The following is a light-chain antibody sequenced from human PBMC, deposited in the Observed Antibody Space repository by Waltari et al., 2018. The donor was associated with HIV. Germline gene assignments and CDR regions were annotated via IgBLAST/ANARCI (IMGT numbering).Light chain of an antibody. CDR2: EDR. J-gene: IGLJ2*01. V-gene: IGLV3-10*03. CDR1: AFPKKY. CDR3: YSTDSSGIPL. Sequence: SYELTQPPSVSVSPGQTARITCSGVAFPKKYAFWYNQNSGQAPVRVIYEDRKRPAGIPERVSGSSSGTMATLTISGAQVEDEDDYYCYSTDSSGIPLFGGGTKLTVL.